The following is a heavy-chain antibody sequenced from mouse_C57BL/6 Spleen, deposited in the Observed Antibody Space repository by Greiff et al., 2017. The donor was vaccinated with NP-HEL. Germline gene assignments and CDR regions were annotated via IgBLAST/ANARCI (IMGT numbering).Heavy chain of an antibody. CDR1: GYTFTDYY. Sequence: VQLQQSGPELVKPGASVKISCKASGYTFTDYYMNWVKQSHGKSLEWIGDINPNNGGTSYNQKFKGKATLTVDKSSSTAYMELRSLTSEDSAVYYCARKWSWYFDVWGTGTTVTVSS. CDR3: ARKWSWYFDV. J-gene: IGHJ1*03. D-gene: IGHD1-1*02. V-gene: IGHV1-26*01. CDR2: INPNNGGT.